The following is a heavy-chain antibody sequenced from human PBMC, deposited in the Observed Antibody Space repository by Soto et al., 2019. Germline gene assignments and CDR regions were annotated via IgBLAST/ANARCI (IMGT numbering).Heavy chain of an antibody. J-gene: IGHJ4*02. CDR3: ARDSYAAARQGGH. Sequence: ASVKVSCKASGYTFTSYCISWVRQAPVQGLEWMGWISAYNGNTNYAQKLQGRVTMTTDRSTSTAYMELRSLRSDDTAVYYCARDSYAAARQGGHWGQGTLVTVSS. V-gene: IGHV1-18*01. CDR2: ISAYNGNT. D-gene: IGHD6-13*01. CDR1: GYTFTSYC.